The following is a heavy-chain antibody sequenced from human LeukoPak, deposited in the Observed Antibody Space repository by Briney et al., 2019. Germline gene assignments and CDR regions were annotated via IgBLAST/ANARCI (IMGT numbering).Heavy chain of an antibody. Sequence: GESLKISCKGSGYSIATYWIGWVRQMPGKGLEGMGIIYPGDSDTRYSPSFQGQVTISADKSISTAFLQWSSLKASDTVMYYCARRGYCGGDCYSDYWGQGTLVTVSS. J-gene: IGHJ4*02. D-gene: IGHD2-21*01. CDR3: ARRGYCGGDCYSDY. V-gene: IGHV5-51*01. CDR2: IYPGDSDT. CDR1: GYSIATYW.